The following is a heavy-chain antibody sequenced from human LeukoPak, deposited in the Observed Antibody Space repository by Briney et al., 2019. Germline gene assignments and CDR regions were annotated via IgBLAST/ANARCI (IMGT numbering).Heavy chain of an antibody. CDR2: ISYDGSNK. CDR1: GFTFSSYA. V-gene: IGHV3-30*18. CDR3: AKDKAVAGAFDY. D-gene: IGHD6-19*01. J-gene: IGHJ4*02. Sequence: GGSLRLSCAASGFTFSSYAMSWVRQAPGKGLEWVAVISYDGSNKYYADSVKGRFTISRDNSKNTLYLQMNSLRAEDTAVYYCAKDKAVAGAFDYWGQGTLVTVSS.